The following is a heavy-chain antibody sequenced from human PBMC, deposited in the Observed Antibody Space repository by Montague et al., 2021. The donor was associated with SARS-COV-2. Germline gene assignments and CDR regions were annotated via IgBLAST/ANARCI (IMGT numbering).Heavy chain of an antibody. Sequence: SETLSLTCAVHGGSFSGYYWNWIRQRPGKGLEWIGEINHGGSTNYNPSLKNRLTLSADTSKNQFSLKLTSVAATDTAVYYCARLRDGVVPSPILGIGPYFTYYYMDVWGKGTTVTVS. CDR3: ARLRDGVVPSPILGIGPYFTYYYMDV. CDR1: GGSFSGYY. CDR2: INHGGST. D-gene: IGHD2-15*01. J-gene: IGHJ6*03. V-gene: IGHV4-34*01.